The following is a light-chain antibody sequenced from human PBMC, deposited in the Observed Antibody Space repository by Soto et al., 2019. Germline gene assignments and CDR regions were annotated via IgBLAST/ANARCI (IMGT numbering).Light chain of an antibody. CDR2: DAS. Sequence: EIVLTQSPATLSLSPGERATLSCRASQTINNYLAWYQQNPGQAPRLLVYDASYRAIGIPARFSGSGSGTDITLTISSLEPEDVAVYYCQQRSDGPPRLTFGGGNKVEIK. V-gene: IGKV3-11*01. CDR1: QTINNY. J-gene: IGKJ4*01. CDR3: QQRSDGPPRLT.